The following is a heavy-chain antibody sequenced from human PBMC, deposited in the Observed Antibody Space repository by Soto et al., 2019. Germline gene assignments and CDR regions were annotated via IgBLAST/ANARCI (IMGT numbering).Heavy chain of an antibody. CDR2: LYYSGST. V-gene: IGHV4-39*01. J-gene: IGHJ4*02. CDR1: GGSISSRSYY. Sequence: QLQLQESGPGLVKPSETLSLTCTVSGGSISSRSYYWGWIRQPPGKGLEWIGSLYYSGSTYYNPSLKSRVTVSVDTSQNQFSLKLASVTAADTAVYYCATSRPPASAPCFWGQGTLVTVSS. D-gene: IGHD6-13*01. CDR3: ATSRPPASAPCF.